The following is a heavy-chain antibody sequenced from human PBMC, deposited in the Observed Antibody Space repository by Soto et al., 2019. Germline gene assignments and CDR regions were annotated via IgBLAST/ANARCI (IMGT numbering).Heavy chain of an antibody. CDR3: ARLKLGCSSTSCPVYYYYYMDV. V-gene: IGHV3-7*01. D-gene: IGHD2-2*01. Sequence: GGSLRLSCAASGFTFSSYWMSWVRQAPGKGLEWVANIKQDGSEKYYVDAVKGRFTISRDNAKYSLYLQMNSLRAEDTAMYYCARLKLGCSSTSCPVYYYYYMDVWGKGTTVTVSS. CDR2: IKQDGSEK. J-gene: IGHJ6*03. CDR1: GFTFSSYW.